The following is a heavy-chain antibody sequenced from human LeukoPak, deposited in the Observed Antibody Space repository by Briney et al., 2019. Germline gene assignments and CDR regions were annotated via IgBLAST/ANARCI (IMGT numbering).Heavy chain of an antibody. V-gene: IGHV3-23*01. CDR1: GFTFSSYA. CDR3: ARVQGYCSSTSCRYAGY. D-gene: IGHD2-2*01. Sequence: PGGSLRLSCAASGFTFSSYAMSWVRQAPGKGLEWVSAISGSGGGTYYADSVKGRFTISRDNSKNTLYLQMNSLRAEDTAVYYCARVQGYCSSTSCRYAGYWGQGTLVTVSS. CDR2: ISGSGGGT. J-gene: IGHJ4*02.